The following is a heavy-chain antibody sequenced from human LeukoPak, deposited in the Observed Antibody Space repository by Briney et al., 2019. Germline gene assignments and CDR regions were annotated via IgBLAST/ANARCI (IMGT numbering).Heavy chain of an antibody. D-gene: IGHD1-14*01. CDR2: IYHSGST. V-gene: IGHV4-38-2*02. Sequence: KASETLSLTCSVSGGSISSYYWGWIRQPPGKGLEWIGSIYHSGSTYYNPSLKSRVTISVDTSKNQFSLKLSSVTAADTAVYYCAREAAGSWFDPWGQGTLVTVSS. J-gene: IGHJ5*02. CDR1: GGSISSYY. CDR3: AREAAGSWFDP.